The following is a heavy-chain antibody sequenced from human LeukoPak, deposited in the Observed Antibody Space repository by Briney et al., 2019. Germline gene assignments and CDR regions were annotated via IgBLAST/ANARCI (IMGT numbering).Heavy chain of an antibody. CDR1: GFSLTTSATC. CDR3: ARTHYDSSSSYGPHYFDY. Sequence: SGPALVNSTQTLTLTCTCSGFSLTTSATCVSWIRQPPGKALEWLARIDGDEDKYYSTSLKTRLPISKDTSKIQVVLTVTNVDPEDTAAYYCARTHYDSSSSYGPHYFDYWGQGTLVTVSS. J-gene: IGHJ4*02. V-gene: IGHV2-70*11. D-gene: IGHD3-22*01. CDR2: IDGDEDK.